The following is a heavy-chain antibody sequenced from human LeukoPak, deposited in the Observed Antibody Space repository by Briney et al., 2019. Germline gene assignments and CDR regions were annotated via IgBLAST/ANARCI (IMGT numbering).Heavy chain of an antibody. Sequence: ASVKVSCKASGYTFTNYYLYWVRQAPGLGLKRMGIFSPSGGSTSYAQKFQGRVTMTGDTSTSTVYMELRSLTSDDTALYYCARDQYVGSSRYYYFEYWGQGTLVTVSS. CDR1: GYTFTNYY. CDR3: ARDQYVGSSRYYYFEY. J-gene: IGHJ4*02. CDR2: FSPSGGST. D-gene: IGHD6-13*01. V-gene: IGHV1-46*01.